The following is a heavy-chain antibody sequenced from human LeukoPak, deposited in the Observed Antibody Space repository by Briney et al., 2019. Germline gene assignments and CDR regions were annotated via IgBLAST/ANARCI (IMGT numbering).Heavy chain of an antibody. J-gene: IGHJ4*02. Sequence: GASVKVSCKASGYTFTGYYMHWVRQAPGQGLEWMGRINPNSGGTNYVQKFQGRVTMTRDTSISTAYMELSRLRSDDTAVYYCAREGYYYDSSGYYYHDYWGQGTLVTVSS. V-gene: IGHV1-2*06. D-gene: IGHD3-22*01. CDR2: INPNSGGT. CDR3: AREGYYYDSSGYYYHDY. CDR1: GYTFTGYY.